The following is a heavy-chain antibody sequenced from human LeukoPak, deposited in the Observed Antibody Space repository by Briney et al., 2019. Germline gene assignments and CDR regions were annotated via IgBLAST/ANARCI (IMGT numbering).Heavy chain of an antibody. J-gene: IGHJ4*02. Sequence: GGSLRLSCAASGFTFNKSPMNWVRQAPGKGLEWISNIRDDSDGTTYADSVMGRFTISRDNAKNSLYLQINSLRAEDTAVYYCVKDLNWAFDYWGQGTLVTVSS. CDR1: GFTFNKSP. CDR2: IRDDSDGT. CDR3: VKDLNWAFDY. D-gene: IGHD3-16*01. V-gene: IGHV3-48*01.